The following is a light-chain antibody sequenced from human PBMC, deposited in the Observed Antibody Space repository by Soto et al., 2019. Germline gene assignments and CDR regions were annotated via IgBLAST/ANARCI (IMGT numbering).Light chain of an antibody. CDR3: QQYDNSPIT. CDR2: GAS. Sequence: EIVLTQSPGILSLSPGERASLSCGASQSISSSFLAWYQRKPGQAPRLLIYGASSRATGIPDRFSGTGSETDFTLTISRLEPEDFAVYYCQQYDNSPITFGQGTRLEI. V-gene: IGKV3-20*01. CDR1: QSISSSF. J-gene: IGKJ5*01.